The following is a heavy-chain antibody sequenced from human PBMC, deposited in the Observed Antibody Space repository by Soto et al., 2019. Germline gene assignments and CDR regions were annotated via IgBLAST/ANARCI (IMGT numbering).Heavy chain of an antibody. V-gene: IGHV3-15*01. Sequence: PGGSLRLSCITSGFSFHNAWMSWVRQTPGKGLEWVGRIRSQTAGGRIEYAAPVKGRFIISREDSKNTLYLQMNSLKIEDTAVYYCYTEIGDTWYRLNFDYWGQGALVTVSS. J-gene: IGHJ4*02. CDR2: IRSQTAGGRI. CDR3: YTEIGDTWYRLNFDY. CDR1: GFSFHNAW. D-gene: IGHD6-13*01.